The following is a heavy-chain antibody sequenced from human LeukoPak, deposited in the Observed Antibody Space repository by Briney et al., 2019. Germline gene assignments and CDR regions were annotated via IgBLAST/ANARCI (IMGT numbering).Heavy chain of an antibody. V-gene: IGHV5-51*01. CDR3: ARLARGRYTFGGVIASHFDY. CDR1: GYSFTSYW. D-gene: IGHD3-16*02. CDR2: IYPGDSDT. Sequence: GESLKISCKGSGYSFTSYWIGWVRQMPGKGLEWMGIIYPGDSDTRYGPSFQGQVTISADKSISTAYLQWSSLKASDTAMYYCARLARGRYTFGGVIASHFDYWGQGTLVTVSS. J-gene: IGHJ4*02.